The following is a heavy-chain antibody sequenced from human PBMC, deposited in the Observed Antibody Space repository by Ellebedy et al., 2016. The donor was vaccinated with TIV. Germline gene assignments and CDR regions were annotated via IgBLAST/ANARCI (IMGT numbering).Heavy chain of an antibody. V-gene: IGHV3-23*01. CDR2: ISGSGGST. CDR3: ATFPGTGY. Sequence: GESLKISXAASGFTFSSYAMSWVRQAPGKGLEWVSAISGSGGSTYYADSVQGRFTISRDNSKNTLYLQMNSLRAEDTAIYYCATFPGTGYWGQGTLVTVSS. CDR1: GFTFSSYA. J-gene: IGHJ4*02. D-gene: IGHD1-1*01.